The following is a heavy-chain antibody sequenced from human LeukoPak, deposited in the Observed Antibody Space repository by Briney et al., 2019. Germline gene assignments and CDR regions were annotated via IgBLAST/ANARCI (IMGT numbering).Heavy chain of an antibody. CDR3: AELGITMIGGV. J-gene: IGHJ6*04. CDR2: ISGNGGST. CDR1: GFTFSSYG. Sequence: GGSLRLSCAASGFTFSSYGMNWVRPAPGKGLEWVSAISGNGGSTYYADSVKGRFAISRDTSKNTLYLQMNSLRAEDTAVYYCAELGITMIGGVWGKGTTVTISS. V-gene: IGHV3-23*01. D-gene: IGHD3-10*02.